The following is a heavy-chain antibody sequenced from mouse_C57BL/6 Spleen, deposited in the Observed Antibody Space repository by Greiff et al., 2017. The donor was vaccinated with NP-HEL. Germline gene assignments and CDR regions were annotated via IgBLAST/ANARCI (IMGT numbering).Heavy chain of an antibody. Sequence: VQLQQSGPELVKPGASVKISCKASGYAFSSSWMNWVKQRPGKGLEWIGRIYPGDGDTNYNGKFKGKATLTADKSSSTAYMQLSSLTSEDSAVYFCAREGSYYYGSRYAMDYWGQGTSVTVSS. CDR3: AREGSYYYGSRYAMDY. CDR1: GYAFSSSW. CDR2: IYPGDGDT. D-gene: IGHD1-1*01. V-gene: IGHV1-82*01. J-gene: IGHJ4*01.